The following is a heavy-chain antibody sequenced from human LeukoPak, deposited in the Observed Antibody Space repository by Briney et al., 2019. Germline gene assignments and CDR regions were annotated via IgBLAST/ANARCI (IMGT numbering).Heavy chain of an antibody. V-gene: IGHV4-39*07. CDR2: IHYSGST. CDR1: GGSISSYY. J-gene: IGHJ6*03. Sequence: PSETLSLTCTVSGGSISSYYWAWIRQPPGKGLEWVGSIHYSGSTYYNPSLQSRVTISIDTSKNQFSLKLRFVTAADTAVYYCARVRCSGGSCPYYYYYYYMDVWGKGTTVTVSS. CDR3: ARVRCSGGSCPYYYYYYYMDV. D-gene: IGHD2-15*01.